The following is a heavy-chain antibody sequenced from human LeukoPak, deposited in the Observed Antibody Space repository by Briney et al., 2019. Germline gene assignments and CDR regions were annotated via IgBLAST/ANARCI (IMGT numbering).Heavy chain of an antibody. Sequence: ASVKVSCKASGYTFTSYDINWVRQATGQGLEWMGWMNPNSGNTGYAQKFQGRVTITRNTSISTAYMELSSLRSGDTAVYYCARVGVYPFDYYYYMDVWGKGTTVTVSS. J-gene: IGHJ6*03. D-gene: IGHD2-8*01. V-gene: IGHV1-8*03. CDR2: MNPNSGNT. CDR3: ARVGVYPFDYYYYMDV. CDR1: GYTFTSYD.